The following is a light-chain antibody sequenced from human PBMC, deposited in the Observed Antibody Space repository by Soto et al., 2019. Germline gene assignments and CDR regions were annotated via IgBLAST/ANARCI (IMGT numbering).Light chain of an antibody. CDR3: QVWDSSGDHVV. CDR2: YDS. Sequence: SYELTQPPSVSVAPGKTANITCGGTNIGGRSVHWYQQKPGQAPVLVIFYDSDRPSGIPERFSGSNSGNTATLSISRVEAGDEADYYCQVWDSSGDHVVFGGGTKLTVL. J-gene: IGLJ2*01. V-gene: IGLV3-21*04. CDR1: NIGGRS.